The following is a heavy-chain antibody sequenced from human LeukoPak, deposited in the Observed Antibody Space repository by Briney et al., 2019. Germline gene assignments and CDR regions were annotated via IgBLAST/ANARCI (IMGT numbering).Heavy chain of an antibody. CDR2: IYPGDSDT. J-gene: IGHJ5*02. D-gene: IGHD6-13*01. Sequence: GESLKISCKGSGYSFTSYWIGWVRQMPGKGLEWMGIIYPGDSDTRYSPSFQGHVTISADKSISTAYLQWSSLKASDTAMYYCARLRVGSSSYNWFDPWGQGTLVTVSS. CDR1: GYSFTSYW. CDR3: ARLRVGSSSYNWFDP. V-gene: IGHV5-51*01.